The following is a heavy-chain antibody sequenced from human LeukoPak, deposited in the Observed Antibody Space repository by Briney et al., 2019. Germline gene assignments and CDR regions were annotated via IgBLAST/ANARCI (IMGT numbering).Heavy chain of an antibody. CDR2: ISGGGGRT. D-gene: IGHD3-22*01. CDR1: GFTFSSYA. J-gene: IGHJ4*02. Sequence: PGGSLRLSCAASGFTFSSYAMSWVRQAPGTGLEWVSAISGGGGRTYYADSVKGRFTISRDNSKNTLYLQMNSLRAEDTAVYYCAKNLEKGKYYYDSSGYWGQGTLVTVSS. CDR3: AKNLEKGKYYYDSSGY. V-gene: IGHV3-23*01.